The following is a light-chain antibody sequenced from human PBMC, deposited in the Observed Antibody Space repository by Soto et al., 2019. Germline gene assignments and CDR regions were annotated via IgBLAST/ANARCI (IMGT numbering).Light chain of an antibody. V-gene: IGKV1-9*01. CDR3: QQLNSYPLA. J-gene: IGKJ4*01. CDR1: QDISSY. Sequence: IQLTQSPSSLSASVGDRVTITCRASQDISSYLAWYQQRPGKAPNLLIYSASTLQSGVPSRFGGSGSGTDFTLTISSLQPEDFATYYCQQLNSYPLAFGGGTKLEIK. CDR2: SAS.